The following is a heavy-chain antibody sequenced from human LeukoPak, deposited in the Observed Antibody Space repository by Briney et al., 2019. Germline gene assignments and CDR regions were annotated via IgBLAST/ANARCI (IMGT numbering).Heavy chain of an antibody. Sequence: SETLSLTCTVSGDSISSSNSYRGWIRQPPGKGLEWIGSLYYSGSSYYNPSLKSRVTISADTSKNQFSLKLTSVTAADTAVYYCARQSGSSAHYYYYYYMDVWGKGTTVTVSS. J-gene: IGHJ6*03. D-gene: IGHD1-26*01. CDR1: GDSISSSNSY. CDR2: LYYSGSS. V-gene: IGHV4-39*01. CDR3: ARQSGSSAHYYYYYYMDV.